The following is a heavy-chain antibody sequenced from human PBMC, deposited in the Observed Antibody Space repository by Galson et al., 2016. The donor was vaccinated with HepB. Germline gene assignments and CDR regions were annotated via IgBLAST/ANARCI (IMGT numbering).Heavy chain of an antibody. V-gene: IGHV3-30*04. D-gene: IGHD1-1*01. CDR2: TSFDESDK. CDR3: ARVPNWSPRGLVDV. CDR1: GFTFSSFG. J-gene: IGHJ6*02. Sequence: SLRLSCAASGFTFSSFGFHWARQAPGKGLEWVAFTSFDESDKNYADSVKGRFTISRDNSKNILYLQMNSLTIEDTALYFCARVPNWSPRGLVDVWGQGTTVTVSS.